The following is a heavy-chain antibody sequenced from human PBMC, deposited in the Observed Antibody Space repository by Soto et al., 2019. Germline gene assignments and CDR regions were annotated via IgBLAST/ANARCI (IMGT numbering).Heavy chain of an antibody. D-gene: IGHD4-17*01. J-gene: IGHJ4*02. CDR1: GFTFSSYG. CDR2: IWYDGSNK. CDR3: ARGSSSLRPLVVAVFGTDY. Sequence: QVQLVESGGGVVQPGRSLRLSCAASGFTFSSYGMHWVRQAPGKGLEWVAVIWYDGSNKYYADSVKGRFTISRDNSKNTLYLQMNSLRAEDTAVYYCARGSSSLRPLVVAVFGTDYWGQGTLVTFSS. V-gene: IGHV3-33*01.